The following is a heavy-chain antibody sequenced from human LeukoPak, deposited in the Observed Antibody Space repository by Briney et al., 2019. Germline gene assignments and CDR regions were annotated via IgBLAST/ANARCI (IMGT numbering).Heavy chain of an antibody. D-gene: IGHD6-13*01. CDR2: INPNSGGT. V-gene: IGHV1-2*02. CDR3: AGDSNHLGQQLVLGNAFDI. Sequence: ASVKVSCKASGYTFTGYYMHWVRQAPGQGLEWMGWINPNSGGTNYAQKFQGRVTMTRDTSISTAYMELSRLRSDDTAVYYCAGDSNHLGQQLVLGNAFDIWGQGTMVTVSS. CDR1: GYTFTGYY. J-gene: IGHJ3*02.